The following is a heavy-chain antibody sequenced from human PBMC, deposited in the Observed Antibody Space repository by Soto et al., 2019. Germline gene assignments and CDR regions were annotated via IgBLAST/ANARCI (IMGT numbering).Heavy chain of an antibody. CDR2: VSHDGRNT. D-gene: IGHD6-19*01. J-gene: IGHJ4*02. V-gene: IGHV3-30*18. CDR1: GFTFSDYA. Sequence: VQLVESGGGVVQPGRSLRLSCAASGFTFSDYAMHWVRQAPGKGLEWVAVVSHDGRNTHYAESVKGRLTISRDSSKNTVSLEMTSLRAEDTAVYYCAKGGRQWLVTSDFNYWGQGALVTVSS. CDR3: AKGGRQWLVTSDFNY.